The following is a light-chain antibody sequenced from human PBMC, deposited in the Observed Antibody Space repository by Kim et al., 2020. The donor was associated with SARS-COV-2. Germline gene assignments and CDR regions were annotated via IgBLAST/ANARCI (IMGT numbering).Light chain of an antibody. CDR1: SSNVGNQG. CDR2: RNN. J-gene: IGLJ3*02. Sequence: RQTATLTCTGDSSNVGNQGAAWLQQHQGHRPKLLSYRNNNRPSGISERFSASRSGNTASLTITGLQPEDEADYYCSAWDSSLSAWVFGGGTQLTVL. CDR3: SAWDSSLSAWV. V-gene: IGLV10-54*01.